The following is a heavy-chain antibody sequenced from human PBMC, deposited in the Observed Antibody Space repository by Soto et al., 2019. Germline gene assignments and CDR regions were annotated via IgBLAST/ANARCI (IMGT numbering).Heavy chain of an antibody. CDR1: GGSISSGGCY. CDR3: ARARKSYDFWSGYPFDY. D-gene: IGHD3-3*01. CDR2: IYYSGST. Sequence: PSETLSLTCTVSGGSISSGGCYWSWIRQHPGKGLEWIGYIYYSGSTYSNPSLKSRLTISVDTSKNQFSLKLSSVTAADTAVYYCARARKSYDFWSGYPFDYWGQGTLVTVSS. V-gene: IGHV4-31*03. J-gene: IGHJ4*02.